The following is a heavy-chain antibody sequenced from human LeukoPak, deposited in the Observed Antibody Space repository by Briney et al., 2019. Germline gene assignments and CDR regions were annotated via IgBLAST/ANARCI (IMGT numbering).Heavy chain of an antibody. CDR2: ISSSGSTI. D-gene: IGHD5-12*01. V-gene: IGHV3-11*01. Sequence: EGSLRLSCAASGFTFSDYYMSWIRQAPGKGLEWVSYISSSGSTIYYADSVKGRFTISRDNAKNSLYLQMNSLRAEDTAVYYCARVPADIVANPGDYWGQGTLVTVSS. CDR1: GFTFSDYY. J-gene: IGHJ4*02. CDR3: ARVPADIVANPGDY.